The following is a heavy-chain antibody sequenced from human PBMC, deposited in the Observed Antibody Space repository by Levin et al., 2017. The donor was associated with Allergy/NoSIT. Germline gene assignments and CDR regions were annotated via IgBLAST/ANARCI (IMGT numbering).Heavy chain of an antibody. J-gene: IGHJ5*02. CDR2: IYHSGKI. Sequence: SETLSLTCSVSNGSVTSYYWSWIRQAPGKGLEWVGSIYHSGKIYYNSSLKNRLTISMDRSKNQFSLNMTSVIATDTAVYYCARRKAAGWFDPWGQGILVTVSS. CDR3: ARRKAAGWFDP. D-gene: IGHD2-15*01. V-gene: IGHV4-59*02. CDR1: NGSVTSYY.